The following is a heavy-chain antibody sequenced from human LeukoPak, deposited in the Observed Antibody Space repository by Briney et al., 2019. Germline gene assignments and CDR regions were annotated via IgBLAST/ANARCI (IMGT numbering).Heavy chain of an antibody. V-gene: IGHV3-30*18. CDR3: AKDRSSGWYLGVGGY. CDR2: ISYDGSNK. Sequence: QPGGSLRLSCAASGFTVSSNYMSWVRQAPGKGLEWVAVISYDGSNKYYADSVKGRFTISRDNSKNTLYLQMNSLRAEDTAVYYCAKDRSSGWYLGVGGYWGQGTLVTVSS. J-gene: IGHJ4*02. CDR1: GFTVSSNY. D-gene: IGHD6-19*01.